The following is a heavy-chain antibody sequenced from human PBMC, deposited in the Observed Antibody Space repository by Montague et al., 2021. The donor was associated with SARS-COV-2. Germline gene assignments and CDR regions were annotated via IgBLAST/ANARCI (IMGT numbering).Heavy chain of an antibody. J-gene: IGHJ3*02. D-gene: IGHD3-3*01. CDR2: IYYSRST. CDR3: ARHSGRDTIFGVVIIPDAFDI. CDR1: GSSISSSSYY. Sequence: SETLSLTCTVSGSSISSSSYYWGWIHQPPGKGLEWIGSIYYSRSTYYNPSLKSRVTISVDTSKNQFSLKLSSVTAADTAVYYCARHSGRDTIFGVVIIPDAFDIWGQGTMVTVSS. V-gene: IGHV4-39*01.